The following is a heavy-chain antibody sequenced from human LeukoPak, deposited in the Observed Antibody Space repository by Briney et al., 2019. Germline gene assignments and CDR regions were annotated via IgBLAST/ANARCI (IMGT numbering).Heavy chain of an antibody. CDR2: TYYRSKWYN. D-gene: IGHD3-10*01. Sequence: SQTLSLTCAVSGDSFSSNSAAWNWLRQSPSRDLEWLGRTYYRSKWYNDYAVSVKSLITINSDTSKNQFSLQLNSVAPEDTAVYYCARAFRGGYYYGMDVWGKGTTVTVSS. J-gene: IGHJ6*04. CDR3: ARAFRGGYYYGMDV. V-gene: IGHV6-1*01. CDR1: GDSFSSNSAA.